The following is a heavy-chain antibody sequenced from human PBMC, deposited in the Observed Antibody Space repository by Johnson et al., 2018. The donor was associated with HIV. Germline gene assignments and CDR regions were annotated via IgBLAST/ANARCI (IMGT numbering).Heavy chain of an antibody. CDR3: AKTDMAVDAFDI. CDR2: ISYDGSNK. CDR1: GFTFSRYA. Sequence: QVQLVESGGGVVQPGRSLRLSCAASGFTFSRYAMHWVRQAPGKGLEWVAVISYDGSNKYYADSVKGRFTISRDNSKNTLYLQMNSLRAEDTAVYYCAKTDMAVDAFDIWGQGTMVTVSS. V-gene: IGHV3-30*18. D-gene: IGHD5-24*01. J-gene: IGHJ3*02.